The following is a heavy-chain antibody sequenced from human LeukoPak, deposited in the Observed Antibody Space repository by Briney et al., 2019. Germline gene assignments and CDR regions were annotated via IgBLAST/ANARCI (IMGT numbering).Heavy chain of an antibody. Sequence: GESLKISCKGSGYSFTSYWIGWVRQMPGKGLEWMGIIYPGDSDTRYSPSFQGQVTISADKSISTAYLQWSSLKASDTAMYYCARHLGIVVVPAAIPGGNWFDPWGQGTLVNVSS. D-gene: IGHD2-2*02. CDR3: ARHLGIVVVPAAIPGGNWFDP. CDR1: GYSFTSYW. J-gene: IGHJ5*02. CDR2: IYPGDSDT. V-gene: IGHV5-51*01.